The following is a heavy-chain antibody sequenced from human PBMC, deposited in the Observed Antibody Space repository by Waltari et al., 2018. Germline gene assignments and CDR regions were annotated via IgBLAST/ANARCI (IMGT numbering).Heavy chain of an antibody. CDR3: VRLAATGSPYFDS. V-gene: IGHV3-72*01. J-gene: IGHJ4*02. Sequence: EVHLVESGGGLVQPGGSLRLSCVASGFTFSSHYMGWVRQAPGKGLDWVGHSRNKANRYSTEHAASVKGRFTISRDDSKDSLYLQMNSLEIEDTGVYYCVRLAATGSPYFDSWGQGTLVTVSS. CDR2: SRNKANRYST. CDR1: GFTFSSHY. D-gene: IGHD6-13*01.